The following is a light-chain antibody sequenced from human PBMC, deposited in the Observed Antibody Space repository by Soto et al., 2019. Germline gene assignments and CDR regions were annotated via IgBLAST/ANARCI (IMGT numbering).Light chain of an antibody. CDR3: GQFLQFPPT. CDR2: QVS. V-gene: IGKV2-24*01. J-gene: IGKJ1*01. CDR1: QSLVYSDGNTY. Sequence: DIVLTQTPLSSAVTLGQPASISCRSSQSLVYSDGNTYLSWLQQRPGQPPRLLIYQVSNRFSGGPERLCGSGAGGNFTLKKNRVEAEDVGVFYCGQFLQFPPTFCQEAKVENK.